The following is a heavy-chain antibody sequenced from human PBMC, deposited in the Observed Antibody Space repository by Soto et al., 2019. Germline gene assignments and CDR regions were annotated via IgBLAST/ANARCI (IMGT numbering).Heavy chain of an antibody. CDR2: INPNSGGT. Sequence: CASVKVSCKASGYTFTGYYMHWVRQAPGQGLEWMGWINPNSGGTNYAQKFQGRVTMTRDTSKNQLSLSLRSVTAADTAIYFCVRDLNGSGDYWGQGTLVTVSS. V-gene: IGHV1-2*02. D-gene: IGHD3-10*01. CDR1: GYTFTGYY. J-gene: IGHJ4*02. CDR3: VRDLNGSGDY.